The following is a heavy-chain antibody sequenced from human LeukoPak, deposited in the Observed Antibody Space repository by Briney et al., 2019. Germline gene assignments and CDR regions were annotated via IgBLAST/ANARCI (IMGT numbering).Heavy chain of an antibody. V-gene: IGHV3-23*01. Sequence: GGSLRLSCAASGFTFSDYAMSWVRQAPGKGLEWLSVISGGSGGSTYYADSVTGRFTVSRDNSKNTVNLQMNNLRAEDTAIYYCAKDHANTPVVTNWGQGILVSVSS. CDR1: GFTFSDYA. J-gene: IGHJ4*02. D-gene: IGHD2-21*02. CDR2: ISGGSGGST. CDR3: AKDHANTPVVTN.